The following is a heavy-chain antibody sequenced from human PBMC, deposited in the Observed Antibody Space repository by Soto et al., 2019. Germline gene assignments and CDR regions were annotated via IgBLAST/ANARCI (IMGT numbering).Heavy chain of an antibody. CDR3: ARDWLQLWFGLPGP. Sequence: PGGSLRLSCAASGFTFSSYGMHWVRQAPGKGLEWVAVIWYDGSNKYYADSVKGRFTISRDNSKNTLYLQMNSLRAEDTAVYYCARDWLQLWFGLPGPWGQGTLVTVSS. CDR2: IWYDGSNK. J-gene: IGHJ5*02. D-gene: IGHD5-18*01. V-gene: IGHV3-33*01. CDR1: GFTFSSYG.